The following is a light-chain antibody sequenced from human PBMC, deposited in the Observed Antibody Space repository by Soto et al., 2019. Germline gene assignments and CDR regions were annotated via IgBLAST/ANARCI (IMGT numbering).Light chain of an antibody. CDR1: NIGSKS. V-gene: IGLV3-21*02. CDR3: QVWDSSTDHVV. Sequence: SYELTQPPSVSVAPGQTARITCGGNNIGSKSVHWYQQKAGQAPVLVVHDDSDWPSGIPERFSGSNSGNTATLTISRVEAGDEADYYCQVWDSSTDHVVFAGGTKLTVL. CDR2: DDS. J-gene: IGLJ2*01.